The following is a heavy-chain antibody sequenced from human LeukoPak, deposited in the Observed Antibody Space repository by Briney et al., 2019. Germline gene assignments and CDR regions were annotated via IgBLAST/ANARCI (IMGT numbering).Heavy chain of an antibody. D-gene: IGHD2-15*01. CDR1: GFTFDDYA. J-gene: IGHJ3*02. Sequence: GVSLRHSCAASGFTFDDYAMHWVRQAPGKGLEWVSLISGDGGSTYYADSVRGRFTISRDNSKNSLYLQMDSLRTEDTAFYYCAKEIDTLGTNAFDIWGQGTMVTVSS. CDR3: AKEIDTLGTNAFDI. CDR2: ISGDGGST. V-gene: IGHV3-43*02.